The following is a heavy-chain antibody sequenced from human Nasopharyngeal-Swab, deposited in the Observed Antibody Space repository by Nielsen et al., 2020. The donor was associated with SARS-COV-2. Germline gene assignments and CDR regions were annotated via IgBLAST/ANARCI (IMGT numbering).Heavy chain of an antibody. V-gene: IGHV3-30*18. J-gene: IGHJ6*03. Sequence: WIPQPPGKGLEWVAVISYDGSNKYYADSVKGRFTISRDNSKNTLYLQMNSLRAEDTAVYYCAKRSFDYVWGTYNYMDVWGKGTTVTVSS. CDR3: AKRSFDYVWGTYNYMDV. CDR2: ISYDGSNK. D-gene: IGHD3-16*01.